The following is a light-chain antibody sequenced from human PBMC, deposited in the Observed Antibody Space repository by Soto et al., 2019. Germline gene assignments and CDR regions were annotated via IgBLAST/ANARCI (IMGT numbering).Light chain of an antibody. Sequence: DIQLTQSPSFLSASVGDRDTITCRASQGISSYLAWYQQKPGKAPNLLIYAASTLQSGVPSRFSGSGSGTEFTLTISSLQPEDCATYYCLQLNSYPLTFGGGTKVEIK. CDR2: AAS. CDR3: LQLNSYPLT. J-gene: IGKJ4*01. CDR1: QGISSY. V-gene: IGKV1-9*01.